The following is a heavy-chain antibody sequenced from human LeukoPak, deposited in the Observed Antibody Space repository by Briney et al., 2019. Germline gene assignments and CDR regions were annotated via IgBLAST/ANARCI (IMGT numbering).Heavy chain of an antibody. D-gene: IGHD6-6*01. V-gene: IGHV3-33*01. Sequence: GGSLRLSCAASGFTFSSYGMHWVRQAPGKGLEWVAVIWYDGSNKYYADSVKGRFTISRDNSKNTLDLQMNSLRPEDTAVYYCVRDSSSSYLFDYWGQGTLVIVSS. CDR3: VRDSSSSYLFDY. CDR2: IWYDGSNK. CDR1: GFTFSSYG. J-gene: IGHJ4*02.